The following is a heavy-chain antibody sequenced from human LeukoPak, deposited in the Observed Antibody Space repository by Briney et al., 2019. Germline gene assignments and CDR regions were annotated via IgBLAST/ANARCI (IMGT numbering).Heavy chain of an antibody. CDR3: ARDQRGASLSDAFDI. J-gene: IGHJ3*02. CDR2: IYYSGST. D-gene: IGHD1-26*01. CDR1: GGSISSSSYY. Sequence: SETLSLTCTVSGGSISSSSYYWGWIRQPPGKGLEWIGSIYYSGSTYYNPSLKSRVTISVDMSKNQFSLKLSSVTAADTAVYYCARDQRGASLSDAFDIWGQGTMVTVSS. V-gene: IGHV4-39*07.